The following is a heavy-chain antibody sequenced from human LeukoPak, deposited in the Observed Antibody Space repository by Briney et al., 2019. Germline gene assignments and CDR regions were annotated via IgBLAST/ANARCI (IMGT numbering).Heavy chain of an antibody. CDR2: IYYNGIT. CDR3: ARLAACNTALCGTARWQFDS. D-gene: IGHD4-23*01. V-gene: IGHV4-38-2*02. J-gene: IGHJ4*02. CDR1: DYSINNPYY. Sequence: SETLSLTCTVFDYSINNPYYWGWLRQPPGKGLEWIAAIYYNGITLYNPSLNSRVAISVDTSKNQFSLKMTSGTAADTAVYYCARLAACNTALCGTARWQFDSWGQGILVTVSS.